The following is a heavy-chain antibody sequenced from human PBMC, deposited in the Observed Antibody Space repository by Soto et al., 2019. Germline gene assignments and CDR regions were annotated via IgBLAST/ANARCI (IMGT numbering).Heavy chain of an antibody. CDR2: IWYDGSNK. CDR1: GFTFSSYG. Sequence: GGSLRLSCAASGFTFSSYGMHWVRQAPGKGLEWVAVIWYDGSNKYYADSVKGRFTISRDNSKNTLYLQMNSLRAEDTAVYYCARNWNDGGDAFDICGQGTMVTVSS. J-gene: IGHJ3*02. V-gene: IGHV3-33*01. D-gene: IGHD1-1*01. CDR3: ARNWNDGGDAFDI.